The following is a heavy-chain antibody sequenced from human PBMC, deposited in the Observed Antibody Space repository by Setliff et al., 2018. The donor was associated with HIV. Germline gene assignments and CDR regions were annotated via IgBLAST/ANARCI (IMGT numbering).Heavy chain of an antibody. Sequence: PSETLSLTCAVYGGSVSAYYWSWARQPPGKGLECIGKISHTGSATYNASLESRVTMSVDRAKKQISLRLTSVTAADTAVYYCARGGSAVHPLDYWGQGTPVTVSS. J-gene: IGHJ4*02. CDR1: GGSVSAYY. V-gene: IGHV4-34*01. CDR2: ISHTGSA. D-gene: IGHD2-15*01. CDR3: ARGGSAVHPLDY.